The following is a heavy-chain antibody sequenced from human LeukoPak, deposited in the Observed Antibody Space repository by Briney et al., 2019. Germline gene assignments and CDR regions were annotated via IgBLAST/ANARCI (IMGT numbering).Heavy chain of an antibody. D-gene: IGHD6-13*01. CDR1: GFTFSSYG. J-gene: IGHJ3*01. CDR3: ANFDGSSQAFHL. V-gene: IGHV3-30*18. Sequence: GGSLRLSCAASGFTFSSYGMRWVRQAPGKGLEWVAAVLYDGSKKFYSDSVKGRFSIYRDNSNYTLFVQMHSLRPDDTAVYYCANFDGSSQAFHLWGQGTMVTVSS. CDR2: VLYDGSKK.